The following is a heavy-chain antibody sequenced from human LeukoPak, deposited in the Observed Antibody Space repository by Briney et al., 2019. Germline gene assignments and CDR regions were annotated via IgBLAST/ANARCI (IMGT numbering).Heavy chain of an antibody. J-gene: IGHJ3*02. CDR2: IKQDGSEK. CDR3: ASCFGDYYHAAFDI. V-gene: IGHV3-7*01. CDR1: GFTFSSYW. D-gene: IGHD4-17*01. Sequence: PGGSLRLSCAASGFTFSSYWMSWVRQAPGKGLEWVANIKQDGSEKYYVDSVKGRFTISRDNAKNSLYLQMNSLRAEDTAGYYCASCFGDYYHAAFDIWGQGTMVTVSS.